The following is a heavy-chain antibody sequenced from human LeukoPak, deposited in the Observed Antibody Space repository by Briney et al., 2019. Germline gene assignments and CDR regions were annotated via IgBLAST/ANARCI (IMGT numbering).Heavy chain of an antibody. V-gene: IGHV4-59*05. Sequence: SETLSLTCTVSGGSISSYYWSWIRQPPGKGLEWIGSIYYSGSTYYNPSLKSRVTISVDTSKNQFSLKLSSVTAADTAVYYCARVSRGYGSTFDMWGQGTMVTVSS. J-gene: IGHJ3*02. CDR1: GGSISSYY. CDR2: IYYSGST. D-gene: IGHD5-12*01. CDR3: ARVSRGYGSTFDM.